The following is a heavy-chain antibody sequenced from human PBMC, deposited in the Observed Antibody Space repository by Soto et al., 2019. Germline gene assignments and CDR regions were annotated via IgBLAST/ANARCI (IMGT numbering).Heavy chain of an antibody. V-gene: IGHV3-7*03. Sequence: PGGSLRLSCAVSGFSFSSAWMTWIRQAPGKGLERVAIMNEDGSERYYVDSVKGRFTISRDNAKNALFLQMNSLRVEDTAVYFCARDRAYSRSDYWGQGSLVTVSS. CDR1: GFSFSSAW. D-gene: IGHD4-4*01. CDR3: ARDRAYSRSDY. CDR2: MNEDGSER. J-gene: IGHJ4*02.